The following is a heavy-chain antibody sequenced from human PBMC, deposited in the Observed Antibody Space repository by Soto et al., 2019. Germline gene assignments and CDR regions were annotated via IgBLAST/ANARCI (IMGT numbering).Heavy chain of an antibody. D-gene: IGHD3-22*01. Sequence: EVQLVESGGGLVKPGGSLRLSCAASGFTFSSYSMNWVRQAPGKGLEWVSSISSSSSYIYYADSVKGRFTISRDNAKNSLYLQMNSLRAEDTAVYYCERGLYYYDSSVYYFAWGQGTLVTVSS. J-gene: IGHJ4*02. CDR2: ISSSSSYI. V-gene: IGHV3-21*01. CDR1: GFTFSSYS. CDR3: ERGLYYYDSSVYYFA.